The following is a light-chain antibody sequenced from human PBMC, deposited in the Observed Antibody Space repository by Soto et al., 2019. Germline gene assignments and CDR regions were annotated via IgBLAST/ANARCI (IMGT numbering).Light chain of an antibody. CDR2: GAS. CDR3: QHRRDWPPEA. Sequence: EIGLTQSPATLPLSPGERATLSCRASQSVSNYLAWYQQKPGQRHTLLIYGASNRATGIPDRFSGSWSRTDITLTSSSPDPEEFAVYYCQHRRDWPPEAFGQGTKVEIK. CDR1: QSVSNY. V-gene: IGKV3-11*01. J-gene: IGKJ1*01.